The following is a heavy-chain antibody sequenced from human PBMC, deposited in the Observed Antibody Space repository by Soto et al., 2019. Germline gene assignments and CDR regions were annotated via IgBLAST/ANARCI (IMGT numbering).Heavy chain of an antibody. Sequence: QVQLVESGGGVVQPGGSLTLSCAASGFTFSGYSIHWVRLPPGKGLEWVAVISYDGSKKYYADSVKGRFTISRDNSRSTLYLQMNSLSSEDTAVYYCVRDVLDGSGEFFDYWGQGTLVTVSS. J-gene: IGHJ4*02. CDR1: GFTFSGYS. CDR2: ISYDGSKK. V-gene: IGHV3-30-3*01. D-gene: IGHD3-10*01. CDR3: VRDVLDGSGEFFDY.